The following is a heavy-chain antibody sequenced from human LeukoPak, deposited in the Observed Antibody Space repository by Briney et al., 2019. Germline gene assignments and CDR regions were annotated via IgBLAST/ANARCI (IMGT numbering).Heavy chain of an antibody. Sequence: GSLRLXCAAYGFPFNAYWMTWVRQAPGKGLEWVANIRQDGDTKYYVDSVKGRFTISRDNAMNSLYLQMNSLRAEDTAIYYCARSLPYGTTWYGRSDFWGQGTLVTVSS. V-gene: IGHV3-7*03. CDR3: ARSLPYGTTWYGRSDF. CDR1: GFPFNAYW. J-gene: IGHJ4*02. CDR2: IRQDGDTK. D-gene: IGHD6-13*01.